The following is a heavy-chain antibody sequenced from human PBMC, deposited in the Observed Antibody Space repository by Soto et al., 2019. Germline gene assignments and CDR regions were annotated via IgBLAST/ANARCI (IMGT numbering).Heavy chain of an antibody. Sequence: QVQLQESGAGLVKTSGTLSLSCAVSGGSVSSTDWWTWVRQPPGKGLEWIGEVDHSGNTNYNPTLQSRDTMTVDKSRNRFSLKLNSATAADTAVYYCARAWWYQCYYYYGVDVWGPGTTVTVSS. CDR1: GGSVSSTDW. CDR3: ARAWWYQCYYYYGVDV. V-gene: IGHV4-4*02. D-gene: IGHD2-15*01. J-gene: IGHJ6*02. CDR2: VDHSGNT.